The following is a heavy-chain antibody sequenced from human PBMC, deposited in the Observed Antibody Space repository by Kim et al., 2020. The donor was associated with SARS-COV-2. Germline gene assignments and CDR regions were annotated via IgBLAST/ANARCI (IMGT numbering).Heavy chain of an antibody. CDR3: ARPAGSSPGDAFDI. D-gene: IGHD2-2*01. CDR2: IYYSGST. V-gene: IGHV4-39*01. Sequence: SETLSHTCTVSGGSISSSSYYWGWIRQPPGKGLEWIGSIYYSGSTYYNPSLKSRVTISVDTSKNQFSLKLSSVTAADTAVYYCARPAGSSPGDAFDIWGQGTMVTVSS. J-gene: IGHJ3*02. CDR1: GGSISSSSYY.